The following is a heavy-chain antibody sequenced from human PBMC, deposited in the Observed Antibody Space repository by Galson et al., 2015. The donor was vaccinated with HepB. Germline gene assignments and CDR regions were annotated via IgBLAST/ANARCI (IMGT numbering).Heavy chain of an antibody. D-gene: IGHD5-24*01. CDR3: ARDRRDGYNIPNYYYYGMDV. Sequence: SVKVSCKASGGTFSSYAISWVRQAPGQGLEWMGGIIPIFGTANYAQKFQGRVTITADESTSTAYMELSSLRSEDTAVYYCARDRRDGYNIPNYYYYGMDVWGQGTTVTVSS. J-gene: IGHJ6*02. V-gene: IGHV1-69*13. CDR1: GGTFSSYA. CDR2: IIPIFGTA.